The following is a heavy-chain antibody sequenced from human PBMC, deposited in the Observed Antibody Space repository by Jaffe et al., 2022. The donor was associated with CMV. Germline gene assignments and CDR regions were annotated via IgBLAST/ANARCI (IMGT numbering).Heavy chain of an antibody. CDR2: INHSGST. CDR1: GGSFSGYY. J-gene: IGHJ6*03. V-gene: IGHV4-34*01. CDR3: ARGRTDGELWLMGYYYYYMDV. Sequence: QVQLQQWGAGLLKPSETLSLTCAVYGGSFSGYYWSWIRQPPGKGLEWIGEINHSGSTNYNPSLKSRVTISVDTSKNQFSLKLSSVTAADTAVYYCARGRTDGELWLMGYYYYYMDVWGKGTTVTVSS. D-gene: IGHD5-18*01.